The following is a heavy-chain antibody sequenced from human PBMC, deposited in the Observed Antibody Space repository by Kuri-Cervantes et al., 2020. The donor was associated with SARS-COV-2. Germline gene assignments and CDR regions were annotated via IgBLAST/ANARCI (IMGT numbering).Heavy chain of an antibody. CDR1: GLTFRSYS. Sequence: GESLKISCAASGLTFRSYSMNWVRQAPGKGLEWVAFIRYDGSNKYYADSVKGRFTISRDNSKNTLYLQMNSLRAEDTAVYYCAKDLESQQLVRGLVYYYYYMDVWGKGTTVTVSS. CDR2: IRYDGSNK. D-gene: IGHD6-13*01. CDR3: AKDLESQQLVRGLVYYYYYMDV. J-gene: IGHJ6*03. V-gene: IGHV3-30*02.